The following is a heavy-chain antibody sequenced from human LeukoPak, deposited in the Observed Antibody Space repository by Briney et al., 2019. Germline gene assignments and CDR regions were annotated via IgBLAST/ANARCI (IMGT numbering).Heavy chain of an antibody. Sequence: GGSLRLSCAASGFTFSSYARNWVRQALGKGLEWVSLISGRGDSTDYADSVKGRFTISRDNSKNTLYLQINSLRADDTAVYYCAKRAVAGTGRGFDIWGQGTLVTVSS. V-gene: IGHV3-23*01. D-gene: IGHD6-19*01. CDR3: AKRAVAGTGRGFDI. CDR1: GFTFSSYA. J-gene: IGHJ3*02. CDR2: ISGRGDST.